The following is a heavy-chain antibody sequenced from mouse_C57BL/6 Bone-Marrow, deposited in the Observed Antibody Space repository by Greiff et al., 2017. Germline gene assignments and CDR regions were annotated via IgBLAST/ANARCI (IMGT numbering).Heavy chain of an antibody. CDR3: ATHFTTVVSYYFDY. D-gene: IGHD1-1*01. CDR1: GYTFTSYW. J-gene: IGHJ2*01. CDR2: IHPSDSDT. Sequence: QVQLKQPGAELVKPGASVKVSCKASGYTFTSYWMHWVKQRPGQGLEWIGRIHPSDSDTNYNQKFKGKATLTVDKSSSTAYMQLSSLTSEDSAVYYCATHFTTVVSYYFDYWGQGTTLTVSS. V-gene: IGHV1-74*01.